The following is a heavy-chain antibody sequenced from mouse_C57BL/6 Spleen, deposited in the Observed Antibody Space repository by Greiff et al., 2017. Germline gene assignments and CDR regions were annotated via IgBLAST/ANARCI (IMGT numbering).Heavy chain of an antibody. CDR3: ARVRYGYEDYAMDY. CDR2: IYPSDSET. CDR1: GYTFTSYW. D-gene: IGHD2-2*01. V-gene: IGHV1-61*01. Sequence: QVQLQQPGAELVRPGSSVKLSCKASGYTFTSYWMDWVKQRPGQGLEWIGNIYPSDSETHYNQKFKDKATLTVDKSSSTAYMQLSSLTSEDSAVYYCARVRYGYEDYAMDYWGQGTSVTVSS. J-gene: IGHJ4*01.